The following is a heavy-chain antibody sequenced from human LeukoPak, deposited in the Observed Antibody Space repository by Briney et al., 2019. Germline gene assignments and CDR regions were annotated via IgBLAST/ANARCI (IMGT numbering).Heavy chain of an antibody. Sequence: ASVKVSCKASGYTFTSYDINWVRQASGQGLEWMGWMNPNSGNTGYAQKFQGRVTMTRNTSITTAYMELSSLRSEDTAVYYCAVGYSSGWAYGMDVWGQGTTVIVYS. V-gene: IGHV1-8*01. J-gene: IGHJ6*02. CDR3: AVGYSSGWAYGMDV. D-gene: IGHD6-19*01. CDR1: GYTFTSYD. CDR2: MNPNSGNT.